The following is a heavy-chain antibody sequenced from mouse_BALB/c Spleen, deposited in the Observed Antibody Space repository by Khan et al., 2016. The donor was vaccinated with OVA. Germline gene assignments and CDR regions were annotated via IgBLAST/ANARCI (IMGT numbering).Heavy chain of an antibody. J-gene: IGHJ4*01. Sequence: QIQLVQSGPELKKPGETVKISCKASGYTFTNYGMNWVKQAPGKGLKWMGWINTYTGEPTYADDFKGRFAFSLETSASPAYLQINNLKNEDTATYFCARVGYNGTMDYWGQGNSVTGSS. V-gene: IGHV9-3-1*01. CDR1: GYTFTNYG. CDR3: ARVGYNGTMDY. D-gene: IGHD2-14*01. CDR2: INTYTGEP.